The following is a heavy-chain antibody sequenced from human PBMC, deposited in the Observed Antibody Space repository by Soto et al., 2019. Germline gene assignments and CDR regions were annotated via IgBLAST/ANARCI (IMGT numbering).Heavy chain of an antibody. D-gene: IGHD2-15*01. J-gene: IGHJ5*02. Sequence: SETLSLTCTVSGGSMSSGIYYWSWIRQPPGKGLEWIGYISYSGSTNYNPSLKSRVTISFDASKNQISLQVRSATAADAAVYYCARDLKEYCSDGKCNWFDPWGQGTLVTVSS. V-gene: IGHV4-61*01. CDR1: GGSMSSGIYY. CDR2: ISYSGST. CDR3: ARDLKEYCSDGKCNWFDP.